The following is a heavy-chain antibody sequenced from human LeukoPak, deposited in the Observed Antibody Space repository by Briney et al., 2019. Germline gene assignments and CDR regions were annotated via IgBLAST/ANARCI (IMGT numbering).Heavy chain of an antibody. CDR1: GFTFNNYW. D-gene: IGHD3/OR15-3a*01. J-gene: IGHJ4*02. CDR2: ISGDGKST. Sequence: GGSLRLSCEASGFTFNNYWMHWVRQGPGKGLVWVAPISGDGKSTTYADSVKGRFTISRDNSKNTMYLQVNSLRAEDTALYFCARLPVPINDFGDYFDYWGQGILVTVSS. CDR3: ARLPVPINDFGDYFDY. V-gene: IGHV3-74*01.